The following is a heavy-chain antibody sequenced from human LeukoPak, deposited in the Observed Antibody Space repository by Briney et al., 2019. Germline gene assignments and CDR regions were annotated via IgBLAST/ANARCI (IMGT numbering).Heavy chain of an antibody. D-gene: IGHD6-13*01. Sequence: GGSLRLSCAASGFTFDDYAMHWVRQAPGKGLEWVSGISWNSGSIGYADSVKGRFTISRDNAKNPLYLEMNSLRAEDTALYYCAKDIGSSSWYLGNWGQGTLVTVSS. V-gene: IGHV3-9*01. CDR3: AKDIGSSSWYLGN. J-gene: IGHJ4*02. CDR2: ISWNSGSI. CDR1: GFTFDDYA.